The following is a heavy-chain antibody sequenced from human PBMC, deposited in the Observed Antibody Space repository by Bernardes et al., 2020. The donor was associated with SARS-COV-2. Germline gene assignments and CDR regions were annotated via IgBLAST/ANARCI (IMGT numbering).Heavy chain of an antibody. J-gene: IGHJ4*02. Sequence: GGSLRLSCSASGLTFSLYAMGWVRQAPGMGLQWISSIVCSGETAFYADSVKVRFTISRDNSNNNLFLQMSGLTAADTAVYFCAREEAIFGLDPLPYYFDSWGQGTLVTVSS. CDR3: AREEAIFGLDPLPYYFDS. V-gene: IGHV3-23*01. CDR1: GLTFSLYA. CDR2: IVCSGETA. D-gene: IGHD3-3*01.